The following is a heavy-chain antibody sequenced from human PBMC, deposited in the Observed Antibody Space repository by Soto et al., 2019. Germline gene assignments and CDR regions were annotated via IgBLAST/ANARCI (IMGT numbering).Heavy chain of an antibody. CDR1: GFSLSTSGVG. CDR2: IDWDDDK. D-gene: IGHD2-15*01. CDR3: AYLPCSGGSCYWFSFAGMDV. J-gene: IGHJ6*02. Sequence: QITLKESGPTLVKPTQTLTLTCTFSGFSLSTSGVGVAWICQPPGKALEWLALIDWDDDKRYRPSLESRLTITKDNAKNQVVLTMTNMDSVDTATYYCAYLPCSGGSCYWFSFAGMDVWGQGTTVTVSS. V-gene: IGHV2-5*02.